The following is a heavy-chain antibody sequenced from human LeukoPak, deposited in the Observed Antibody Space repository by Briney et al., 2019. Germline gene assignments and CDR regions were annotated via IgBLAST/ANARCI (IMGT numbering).Heavy chain of an antibody. V-gene: IGHV4-39*01. J-gene: IGHJ4*02. CDR2: IYYSGST. D-gene: IGHD3-9*01. CDR3: ASNPYDILTGYYPGFDH. CDR1: GGSISNYY. Sequence: PSETLSLTCTVSGGSISNYYWGWIRQPPGKGLEWIGTIYYSGSTYYNPSLESRVTIFVDTSKNQLSLKLSSVTAADTAVYYCASNPYDILTGYYPGFDHWGQGTLVTVSS.